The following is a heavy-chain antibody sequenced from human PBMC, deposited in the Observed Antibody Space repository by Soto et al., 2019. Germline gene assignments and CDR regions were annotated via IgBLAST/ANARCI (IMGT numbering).Heavy chain of an antibody. CDR1: GYSFTSYW. J-gene: IGHJ6*02. V-gene: IGHV5-10-1*01. CDR3: ARHEVVRGVYYYYGMDV. D-gene: IGHD3-10*01. Sequence: EVQLVQSGAEVKKPGESLRISCKGSGYSFTSYWISWVRQIPGKGLEWMGRIDPSDSYTNYSPSFQGHVTISADKSISTAYLQWSSLKASDTAMYYCARHEVVRGVYYYYGMDVWGQGTTVTVSS. CDR2: IDPSDSYT.